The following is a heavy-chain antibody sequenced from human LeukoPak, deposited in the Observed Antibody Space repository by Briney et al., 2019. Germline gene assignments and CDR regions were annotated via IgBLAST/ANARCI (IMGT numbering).Heavy chain of an antibody. Sequence: GGSLRLSCATSGFIFSNYAVNWVRQAPGKGLEWVSIISGSGDTTYYADSVKGRFTISRDNSKNTLYLQMNSLRAEDTAVYYCARHLSGVTGYTYGRGIDYWGQGTLVTVSS. J-gene: IGHJ4*02. V-gene: IGHV3-23*01. D-gene: IGHD5-18*01. CDR2: ISGSGDTT. CDR1: GFIFSNYA. CDR3: ARHLSGVTGYTYGRGIDY.